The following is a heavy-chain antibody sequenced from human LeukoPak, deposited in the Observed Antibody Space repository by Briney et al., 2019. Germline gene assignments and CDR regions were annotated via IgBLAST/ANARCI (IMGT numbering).Heavy chain of an antibody. D-gene: IGHD3-10*01. Sequence: GGSLRLSCAASGFSFSSYYVNWVRQAPGKGLEWGAVISYDGSNKYYADSVKGRFTISRDNSKNTLYLQMNSLRAEDTAVYYCAKDPSAQWFGEAGWFDPWGQGTLVTVSS. CDR1: GFSFSSYY. V-gene: IGHV3-30*18. CDR3: AKDPSAQWFGEAGWFDP. J-gene: IGHJ5*02. CDR2: ISYDGSNK.